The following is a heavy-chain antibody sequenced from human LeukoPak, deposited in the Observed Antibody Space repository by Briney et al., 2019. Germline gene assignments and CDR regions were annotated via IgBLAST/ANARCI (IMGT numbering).Heavy chain of an antibody. J-gene: IGHJ4*02. CDR1: GGSISSGGYY. CDR2: FYYSGST. D-gene: IGHD4-23*01. V-gene: IGHV4-31*03. CDR3: AREHDYGGNPAFDY. Sequence: SQTLSLTCTVSGGSISSGGYYWSWIRQHPGKGLEWIGYFYYSGSTYYNPSLKSRVTISVDTSKNQFSLKLSSVTAADTAVYYCAREHDYGGNPAFDYWGQGTLVTVSS.